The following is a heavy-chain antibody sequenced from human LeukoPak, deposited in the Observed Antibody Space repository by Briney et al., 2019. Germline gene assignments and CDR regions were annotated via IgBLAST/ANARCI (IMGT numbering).Heavy chain of an antibody. V-gene: IGHV1-18*01. Sequence: ASVKVSCKASGYTFTSYGISWVRQAPGQGLEWMGWISAYNGNTNYAQKLQGRVTMTTDTSTSTAYMELRSLRSDDTAVYYCAREPIGYSSSWLIDYRGQGTLVTVSS. CDR1: GYTFTSYG. CDR2: ISAYNGNT. J-gene: IGHJ4*02. CDR3: AREPIGYSSSWLIDY. D-gene: IGHD6-13*01.